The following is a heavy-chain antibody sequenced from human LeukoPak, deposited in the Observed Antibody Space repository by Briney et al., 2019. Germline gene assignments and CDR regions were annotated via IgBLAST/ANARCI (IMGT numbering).Heavy chain of an antibody. CDR2: ISYDGSNK. J-gene: IGHJ3*02. CDR1: GFTFSSYA. D-gene: IGHD3-22*01. CDR3: ARDLNDYYDSSGYESGAFDI. V-gene: IGHV3-30-3*01. Sequence: PGRSLRLSCAASGFTFSSYAMHWVRQAPGKGLEWVAVISYDGSNKYYADSVKGRFTISRDNSKNTLYLQMNSLRAEDTAVYYCARDLNDYYDSSGYESGAFDIWGQGTMVTVSS.